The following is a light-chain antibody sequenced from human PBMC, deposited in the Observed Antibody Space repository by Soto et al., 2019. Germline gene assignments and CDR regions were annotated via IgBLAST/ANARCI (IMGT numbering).Light chain of an antibody. CDR3: RSYAGSSTVV. Sequence: QSALTQPASVSGSPGQSSTISCTGTSSDVGSYNLVSWYQQHPGKAPKLMIYEGSKRPSGVSNRFSGSKSGNTASLTISGLQAEDEADYYCRSYAGSSTVVFGGGTKLTVL. J-gene: IGLJ2*01. CDR2: EGS. V-gene: IGLV2-23*01. CDR1: SSDVGSYNL.